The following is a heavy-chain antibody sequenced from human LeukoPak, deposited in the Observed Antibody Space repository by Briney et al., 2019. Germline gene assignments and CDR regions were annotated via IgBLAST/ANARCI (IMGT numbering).Heavy chain of an antibody. CDR1: GFTLSSNY. D-gene: IGHD3-22*01. CDR3: ARDSSGYYLPAFDI. CDR2: IYSWGST. J-gene: IGHJ3*02. Sequence: PGGALRLSCAASGFTLSSNYMSWGRQAPGKGLEWVSVIYSWGSTYYLDSVMGRFTISRDNSKNTLYLPMNSLRAEDRAVYYCARDSSGYYLPAFDIWGQGTMVTVSS. V-gene: IGHV3-53*01.